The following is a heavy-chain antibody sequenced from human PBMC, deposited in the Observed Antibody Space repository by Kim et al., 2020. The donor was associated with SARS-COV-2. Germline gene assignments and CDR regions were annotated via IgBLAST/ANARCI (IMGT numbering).Heavy chain of an antibody. Sequence: GGSLRLSCAASGFTFSNYAMNWVRQAPGKGLEWVGVILYDGSKKFYADSMKGRFTISRDNSKNTLYLQISSLTADDTAIYYCAKDDLYASGRIGMDVWGQGTTVTVSS. V-gene: IGHV3-30*04. D-gene: IGHD3-10*01. CDR3: AKDDLYASGRIGMDV. CDR1: GFTFSNYA. CDR2: ILYDGSKK. J-gene: IGHJ6*02.